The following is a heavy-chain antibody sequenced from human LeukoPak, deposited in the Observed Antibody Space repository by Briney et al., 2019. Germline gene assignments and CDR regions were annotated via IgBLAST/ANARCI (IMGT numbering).Heavy chain of an antibody. Sequence: PSETLSLTCTVPGGSISSSSYYWGWIRQPPGKGLEWIGSIYYSGSTYYNPSLKSRVTISVDTSKNQFSLKLSSVTAADTAVYYCARTGYGDYPNRYYFDYWGQGTLVTVSS. D-gene: IGHD4-17*01. CDR3: ARTGYGDYPNRYYFDY. CDR2: IYYSGST. V-gene: IGHV4-39*07. J-gene: IGHJ4*02. CDR1: GGSISSSSYY.